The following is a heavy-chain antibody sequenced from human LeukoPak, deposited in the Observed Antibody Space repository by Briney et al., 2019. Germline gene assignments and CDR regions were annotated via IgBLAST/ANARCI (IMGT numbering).Heavy chain of an antibody. Sequence: GGSLRLSCTASGFTYGDYAMSWFRQAPGKGLEWVGFIRSKAYGGTTEYAASVKGRFTISRDDSKSIAYLQMNSLKTEDTAVYYCTRDLYNWNYHFDYWGQGTLVTVSS. D-gene: IGHD1-7*01. J-gene: IGHJ4*02. CDR3: TRDLYNWNYHFDY. CDR2: IRSKAYGGTT. V-gene: IGHV3-49*03. CDR1: GFTYGDYA.